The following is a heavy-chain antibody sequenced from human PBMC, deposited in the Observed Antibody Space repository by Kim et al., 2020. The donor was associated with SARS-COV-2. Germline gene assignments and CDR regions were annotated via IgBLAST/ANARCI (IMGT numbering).Heavy chain of an antibody. Sequence: NPSLKGRVTISVDTSKNQFSLKLSSVTAADTAVYYCARLQYGVRNNWFDPWGQGTLVTVSS. D-gene: IGHD3-10*01. J-gene: IGHJ5*02. CDR3: ARLQYGVRNNWFDP. V-gene: IGHV4-39*01.